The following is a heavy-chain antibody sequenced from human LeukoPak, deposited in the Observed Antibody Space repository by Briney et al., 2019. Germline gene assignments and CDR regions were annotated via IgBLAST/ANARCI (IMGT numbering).Heavy chain of an antibody. CDR3: AKDRCSNGVGCYYYYMDV. V-gene: IGHV3-7*01. Sequence: QPGGSLRLSCEASGFTFSGYWMTWVRQAPGKGLEWVANIKRDERDKHYVYTVKVRFTSSRDNAKNLLYLEMNSLRAEDTAIYYCAKDRCSNGVGCYYYYMDVWGKGTTVTISS. CDR2: IKRDERDK. D-gene: IGHD2-8*01. CDR1: GFTFSGYW. J-gene: IGHJ6*03.